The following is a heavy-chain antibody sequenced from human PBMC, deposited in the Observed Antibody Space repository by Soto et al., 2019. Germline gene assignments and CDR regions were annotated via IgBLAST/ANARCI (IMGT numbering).Heavy chain of an antibody. V-gene: IGHV4-59*08. Sequence: SETLSLTCTVSGGSISSYYWSWIRQPPGKGLEWIGYIYYSGSTNYNPSLKSRVTISVDTSKNQFSLKLSSVTAADTAVYYCARLGYCSGGSCLGDQAFDIWDQGTMVTVSS. CDR3: ARLGYCSGGSCLGDQAFDI. J-gene: IGHJ3*02. D-gene: IGHD2-15*01. CDR2: IYYSGST. CDR1: GGSISSYY.